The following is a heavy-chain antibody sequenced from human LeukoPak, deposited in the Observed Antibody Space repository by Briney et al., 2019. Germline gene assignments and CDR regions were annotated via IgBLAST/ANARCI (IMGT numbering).Heavy chain of an antibody. CDR1: GFTFSSYW. J-gene: IGHJ4*02. CDR2: IKQDGSER. Sequence: GGSLRLSCAASGFTFSSYWMSWFRQAPGKGLEWVAHIKQDGSERYYVDSVKGRFTISRDNAKNSLYLQMNSLRAEDTAVYYCARVGEDGSIWFGELSYYFDYWGQGTLVTVSS. CDR3: ARVGEDGSIWFGELSYYFDY. D-gene: IGHD3-10*01. V-gene: IGHV3-7*03.